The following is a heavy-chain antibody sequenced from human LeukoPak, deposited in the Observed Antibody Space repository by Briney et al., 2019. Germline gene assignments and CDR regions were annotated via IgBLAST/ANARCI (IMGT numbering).Heavy chain of an antibody. D-gene: IGHD2-15*01. J-gene: IGHJ4*02. Sequence: PSETLSLTCAVYGESFSGYYWSWIRHPPGKGLEWIGDINHRGSTNYNPPLKSRVTISLDTSKNQFSLNLNSVTAADTAVYYCARGGGRDFDYWGQGTLVTVSS. CDR3: ARGGGRDFDY. CDR2: INHRGST. CDR1: GESFSGYY. V-gene: IGHV4-34*01.